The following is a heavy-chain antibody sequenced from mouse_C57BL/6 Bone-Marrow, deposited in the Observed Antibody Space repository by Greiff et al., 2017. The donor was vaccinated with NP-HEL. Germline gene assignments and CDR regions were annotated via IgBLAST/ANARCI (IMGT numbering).Heavy chain of an antibody. CDR2: IYPRSGNT. CDR3: ASPPHYYGKGY. V-gene: IGHV1-81*01. D-gene: IGHD1-1*01. Sequence: VQLQQSGAELARPGASVKLSCKASGYTFTSYGISWVKQRTGQGLEWIGEIYPRSGNTYYNEKFKGKATLTADKSSSTAYMELRSLTSEDSAVYFCASPPHYYGKGYWGQGTTLTVSS. CDR1: GYTFTSYG. J-gene: IGHJ2*01.